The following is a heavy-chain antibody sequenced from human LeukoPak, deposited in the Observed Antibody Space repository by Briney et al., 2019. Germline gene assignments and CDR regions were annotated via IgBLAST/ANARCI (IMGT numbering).Heavy chain of an antibody. D-gene: IGHD5-18*01. CDR1: GFTFNNYA. J-gene: IGHJ4*02. Sequence: GGSLRLSCSASGFTFNNYAMHWVRQAPGKGLGFVSTISINGDNTYYADSVKGRFTISRDNSKNTLYLQVRSLRDEDTAVYYCVKDHEYSYDYWGRGTLVTVSS. CDR3: VKDHEYSYDY. V-gene: IGHV3-64D*06. CDR2: ISINGDNT.